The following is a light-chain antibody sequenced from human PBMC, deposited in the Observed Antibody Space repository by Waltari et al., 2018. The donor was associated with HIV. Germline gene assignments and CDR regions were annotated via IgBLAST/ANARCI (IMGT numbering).Light chain of an antibody. V-gene: IGLV1-40*01. CDR1: SSNIGAHYD. CDR3: QSYDSSLSGSGV. Sequence: QSVLTQPPSVSGAPGQRVTIYCTGSSSNIGAHYDVHWYQQLPGTAPKLLIYGNNNRPSGVPDRFSGSKSGTSASLAITGLQAEDEADYYCQSYDSSLSGSGVFGGGTKLTVL. CDR2: GNN. J-gene: IGLJ3*02.